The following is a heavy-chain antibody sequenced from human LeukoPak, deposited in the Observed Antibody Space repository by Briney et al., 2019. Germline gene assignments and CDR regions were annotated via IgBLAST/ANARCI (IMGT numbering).Heavy chain of an antibody. CDR3: TIFGGKYMD. J-gene: IGHJ4*02. Sequence: GGSLRLSCAASGFTFSSYSMNWVRQAPGKGLEWVSSISSSSSYIYYADSVGGRFTISRDNAKNSLYLQMNSLRAEDTAVYYCTIFGGKYMDWGQGTLVTVSS. CDR1: GFTFSSYS. D-gene: IGHD3-3*01. CDR2: ISSSSSYI. V-gene: IGHV3-21*01.